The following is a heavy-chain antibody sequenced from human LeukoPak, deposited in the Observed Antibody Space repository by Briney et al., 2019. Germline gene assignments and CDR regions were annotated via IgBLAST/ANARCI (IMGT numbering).Heavy chain of an antibody. V-gene: IGHV4-34*01. CDR2: INHSGST. J-gene: IGHJ4*02. CDR3: ARGRAYFD. D-gene: IGHD3-9*01. Sequence: TSSETLSLTCAIYSGSFSGYYWSWIRQPPGKGLEWIGEINHSGSTNYNPSLKSRLTISLDTSKNQFSLKLSSVTAADTAVYYCARGRAYFDWGQGTLVTVSS. CDR1: SGSFSGYY.